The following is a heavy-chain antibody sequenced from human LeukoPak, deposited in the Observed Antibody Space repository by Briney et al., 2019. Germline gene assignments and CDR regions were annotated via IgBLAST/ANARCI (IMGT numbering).Heavy chain of an antibody. D-gene: IGHD3-22*01. Sequence: SETLSLTCAVYGGSFSGYYWSWIRQPPGKGVEWIGEINHSGSTNYNPSLKSRVTISVDTSKNQFSLKLSSVTAADTAVYYCARDNYYDSSGYDWGQGTLVTVSS. CDR1: GGSFSGYY. J-gene: IGHJ4*02. CDR3: ARDNYYDSSGYD. V-gene: IGHV4-34*01. CDR2: INHSGST.